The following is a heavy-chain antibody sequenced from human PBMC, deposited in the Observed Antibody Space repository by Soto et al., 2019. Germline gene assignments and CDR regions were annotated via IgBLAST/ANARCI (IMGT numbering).Heavy chain of an antibody. Sequence: ESGGDLVQPGGSLRLSCAVSGFSISGYYMTWVRQAPGKGLEWLANVQQHGSEKYYVDSVKGRFTISRDNAKNSVYLQLNSLRVEDTALYYCARSLCGGDCFLGLWGQGTLVTVSS. V-gene: IGHV3-7*01. CDR2: VQQHGSEK. D-gene: IGHD2-21*01. CDR1: GFSISGYY. J-gene: IGHJ4*02. CDR3: ARSLCGGDCFLGL.